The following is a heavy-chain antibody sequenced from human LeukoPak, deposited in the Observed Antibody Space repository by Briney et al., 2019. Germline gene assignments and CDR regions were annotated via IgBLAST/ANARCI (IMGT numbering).Heavy chain of an antibody. V-gene: IGHV4-39*01. CDR3: ARTGNSGWFFYYFDY. J-gene: IGHJ4*02. CDR2: MYYSGST. CDR1: GGSISSSTSC. Sequence: SETLSLTCTVPGGSISSSTSCWSWVRQPPGKGLEWIGCMYYSGSTYYGSSLKGRVTISLDTPKNQFSLRLNSVTASDTAVYYCARTGNSGWFFYYFDYWGQGTLATVSS. D-gene: IGHD6-19*01.